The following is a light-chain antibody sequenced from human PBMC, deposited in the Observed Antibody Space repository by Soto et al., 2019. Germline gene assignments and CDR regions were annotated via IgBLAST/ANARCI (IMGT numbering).Light chain of an antibody. J-gene: IGKJ4*01. CDR1: QSFSSSY. CDR2: GAS. V-gene: IGKV3-15*01. CDR3: QQYNNWPLT. Sequence: EIVLTQSPGTLSLSPGERATLSCRASQSFSSSYLAWYQQKPGQAPRLLIYGASTRATGIPARFSGSGSGTECTLTISSLQSEDFAVYYCQQYNNWPLTFGGGTKVEIK.